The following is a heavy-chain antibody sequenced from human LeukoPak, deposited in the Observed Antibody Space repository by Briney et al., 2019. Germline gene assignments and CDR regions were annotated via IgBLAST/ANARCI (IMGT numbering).Heavy chain of an antibody. CDR2: ISPNSGGT. D-gene: IGHD3-22*01. J-gene: IGHJ4*02. V-gene: IGHV1-2*02. CDR3: AILICDDSSSYQYN. CDR1: GYTFSGYY. Sequence: GASVKVSCKASGYTFSGYYIHWVRQAPGHGLEWMGWISPNSGGTNYAQRFQGRVTMTRDTSISTAYMELSRLRSDDTAVYYCAILICDDSSSYQYNLGQGTLVTVSS.